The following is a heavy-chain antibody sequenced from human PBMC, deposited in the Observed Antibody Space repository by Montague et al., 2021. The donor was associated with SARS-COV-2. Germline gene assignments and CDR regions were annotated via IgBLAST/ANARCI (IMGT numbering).Heavy chain of an antibody. CDR3: ARANGYYFDY. D-gene: IGHD2-8*01. J-gene: IGHJ4*02. Sequence: SETLSLTCTVSGGSISSYYWSWIRQSPGKGLEWIGYIYYSGRTNYNPSLKSRVTISVDTSKNQFSLKLSSVTAADTAVYYCARANGYYFDYWGQGTLVTVSS. CDR2: IYYSGRT. CDR1: GGSISSYY. V-gene: IGHV4-59*12.